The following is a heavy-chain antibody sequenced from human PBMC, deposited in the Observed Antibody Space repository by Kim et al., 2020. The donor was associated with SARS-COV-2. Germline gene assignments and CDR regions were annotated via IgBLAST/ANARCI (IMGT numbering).Heavy chain of an antibody. CDR1: GGSISSGGYY. CDR2: IYYSGST. J-gene: IGHJ6*02. V-gene: IGHV4-31*03. CDR3: ARGYGSGSPYGMDV. Sequence: SETLSLTCTVSGGSISSGGYYWSWIRQHPGKGLEWIGYIYYSGSTYYNPSLKSRVTISVDTSKNQFSLKLSSVTAADPAVYYCARGYGSGSPYGMDVWGQGTTVTVSS. D-gene: IGHD3-10*01.